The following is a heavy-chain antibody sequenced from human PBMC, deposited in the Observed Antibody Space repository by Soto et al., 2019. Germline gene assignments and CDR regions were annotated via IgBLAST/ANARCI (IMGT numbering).Heavy chain of an antibody. Sequence: GGSLRLSCAASGFTFSSYGMHWVRQAPGKGLEWVAVISYDGSNKYYADSVKGRFTISRDNSKNTLYLQMNSLRAEDTAVYYCAKDISPYSIVGATTYYYYGMDVWGQGTTVTVSS. J-gene: IGHJ6*02. D-gene: IGHD1-26*01. V-gene: IGHV3-30*18. CDR2: ISYDGSNK. CDR1: GFTFSSYG. CDR3: AKDISPYSIVGATTYYYYGMDV.